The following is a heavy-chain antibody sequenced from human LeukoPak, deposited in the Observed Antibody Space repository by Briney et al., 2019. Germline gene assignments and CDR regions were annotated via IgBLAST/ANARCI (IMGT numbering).Heavy chain of an antibody. J-gene: IGHJ4*02. CDR2: IYHSGST. CDR1: GGSISSSNW. D-gene: IGHD3-10*01. CDR3: ARALYGSGSYYRGPRSYYFDY. V-gene: IGHV4-4*02. Sequence: PSGTLSLTCAVSGGSISSSNWWSWVRQPPGKGLEWIGEIYHSGSTNYNPSLKSRVTISVDTSKNQFSLKLSSVTAADTAVYYCARALYGSGSYYRGPRSYYFDYWGQGTLVTVSS.